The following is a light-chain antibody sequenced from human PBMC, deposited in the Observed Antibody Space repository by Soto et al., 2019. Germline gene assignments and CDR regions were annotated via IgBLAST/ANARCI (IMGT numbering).Light chain of an antibody. CDR1: QSVSSN. J-gene: IGKJ1*01. CDR3: QQYNKRPQT. V-gene: IGKV3-15*01. CDR2: GAS. Sequence: DIVMTQSPATLYVSPGEGVTLSCRASQSVSSNLAWYQQKPGQAPRPLIYGASTRATGIPARFSGSGSGTEFTLSISSPQSEDFAVYYCQQYNKRPQTFGQGTKVDIK.